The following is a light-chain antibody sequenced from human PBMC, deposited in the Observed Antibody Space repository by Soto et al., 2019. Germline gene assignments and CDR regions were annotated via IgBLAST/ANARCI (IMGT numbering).Light chain of an antibody. CDR3: QHYSSNSGT. Sequence: DIQMTQSPSTLSASVGDRVTITCRASQSISTWLAWYQQKPGKAPKLLIYSASDLDSGVPSRFSRGGSGTAFTLTISSLQPEDFATYYCQHYSSNSGTFGPGTKVDIK. J-gene: IGKJ1*01. CDR1: QSISTW. V-gene: IGKV1-5*03. CDR2: SAS.